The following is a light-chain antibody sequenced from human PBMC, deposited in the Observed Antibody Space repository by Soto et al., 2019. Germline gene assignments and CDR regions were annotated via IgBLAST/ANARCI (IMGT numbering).Light chain of an antibody. V-gene: IGKV1D-16*01. J-gene: IGKJ1*01. Sequence: DIQMTQSPSSVSSSVGDIVTITCRSSQCIGTWLAWYEHKACEAPKLLIYGASILQSGVPSRFSGSGSGTEFTLTISSLQPDDFATYYCQQYNSYLRTFGEGTKVDI. CDR1: QCIGTW. CDR2: GAS. CDR3: QQYNSYLRT.